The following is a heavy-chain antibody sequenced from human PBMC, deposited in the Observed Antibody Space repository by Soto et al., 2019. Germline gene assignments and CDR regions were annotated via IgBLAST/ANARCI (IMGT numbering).Heavy chain of an antibody. D-gene: IGHD5-12*01. CDR1: GFTFSSYA. Sequence: EVQLLESGGGLVQPGGSLRLSCAASGFTFSSYAMSWVRQAQGKGLEWVSAISGSGGSTYYADSVKGRFTISRDNSKNTLYLQMNSLRAEDTAVYYCAKDHSANIVATKIGGYYFDYWGQGTLVPVSS. J-gene: IGHJ4*02. CDR3: AKDHSANIVATKIGGYYFDY. V-gene: IGHV3-23*01. CDR2: ISGSGGST.